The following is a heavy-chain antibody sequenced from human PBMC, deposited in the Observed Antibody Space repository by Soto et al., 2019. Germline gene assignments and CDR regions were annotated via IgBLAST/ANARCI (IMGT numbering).Heavy chain of an antibody. V-gene: IGHV1-8*01. J-gene: IGHJ6*02. D-gene: IGHD2-2*02. CDR3: ARIGYCSSTSCYTAYYYYGMDV. Sequence: GASVKVSCKASGYTFTSYDINWVRQATGQGLEWMGWMNPNSGNTGYAQKFQGRVTMTRNTSISTAYMELSSLRSEDTAVYYCARIGYCSSTSCYTAYYYYGMDVWGQGTTVTVSS. CDR1: GYTFTSYD. CDR2: MNPNSGNT.